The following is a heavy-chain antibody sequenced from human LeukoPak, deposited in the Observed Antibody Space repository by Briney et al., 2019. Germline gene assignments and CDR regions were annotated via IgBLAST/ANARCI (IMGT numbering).Heavy chain of an antibody. Sequence: GGSLRLSCAASGFTVSSNYMSWVRQAPGKGLEWVSVIYSGGSTYYADSVKGRFTISRDNSKNTLYLQMNSLRAEDTAVYYCARENVAAVAGTSDAFDIWGQGTMVTVSS. CDR2: IYSGGST. D-gene: IGHD6-19*01. J-gene: IGHJ3*02. CDR3: ARENVAAVAGTSDAFDI. V-gene: IGHV3-66*01. CDR1: GFTVSSNY.